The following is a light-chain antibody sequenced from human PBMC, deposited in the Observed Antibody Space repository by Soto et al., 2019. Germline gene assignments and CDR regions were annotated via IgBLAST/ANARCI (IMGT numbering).Light chain of an antibody. CDR2: EVH. Sequence: QSALTQPASVSGSPGQSITISCTGTSSDIGRYNYVSWYQQHPGRAPRLMIYEVHNRPSGVSNRFSGSKSGNTASLTISGLQAADEADYYCCSYTRSSTLLFGGGTKVTVL. CDR1: SSDIGRYNY. J-gene: IGLJ1*01. CDR3: CSYTRSSTLL. V-gene: IGLV2-14*01.